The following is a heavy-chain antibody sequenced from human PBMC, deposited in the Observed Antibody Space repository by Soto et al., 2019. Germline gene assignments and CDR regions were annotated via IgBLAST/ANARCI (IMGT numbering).Heavy chain of an antibody. D-gene: IGHD1-1*01. Sequence: PGGSLRLSCAASGFTFSSYGMHWVRQAPGKGLEWVAVISYDGSNKYYADSVKGRFTISRDNSKNTLYLQMNSLRAEDTAVYYCAKDGPGTGLLDVWGKGTKVTVSS. V-gene: IGHV3-30*18. J-gene: IGHJ6*04. CDR1: GFTFSSYG. CDR2: ISYDGSNK. CDR3: AKDGPGTGLLDV.